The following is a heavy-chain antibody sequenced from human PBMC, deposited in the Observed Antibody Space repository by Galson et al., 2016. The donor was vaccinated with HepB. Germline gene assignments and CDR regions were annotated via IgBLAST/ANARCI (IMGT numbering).Heavy chain of an antibody. CDR1: GDSVSSINAA. D-gene: IGHD2/OR15-2a*01. J-gene: IGHJ4*02. CDR2: TYYRSKWYY. V-gene: IGHV6-1*01. CDR3: ARDRASWDAQNTGNYDY. Sequence: CAISGDSVSSINAAWNWIRQSPSRGPEWLGRTYYRSKWYYDYAVSVKSRMTINPDTSKNQLSLHLKSVTPEDTAVYYCARDRASWDAQNTGNYDYWGQGTLVTVSS.